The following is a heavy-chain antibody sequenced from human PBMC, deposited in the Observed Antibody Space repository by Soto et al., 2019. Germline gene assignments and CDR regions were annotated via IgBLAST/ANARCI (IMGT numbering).Heavy chain of an antibody. J-gene: IGHJ4*02. CDR2: ISYDGSDK. CDR1: GFTFSSYA. D-gene: IGHD6-13*01. Sequence: GGSLRLSCAASGFTFSSYAMDWVRQAPGKGLEWVAVISYDGSDKYYADSVKGRFTISRDNSKNTLYLQMNSLRVEDTAVYYSGAGQYFSDYWGQGTLVTVSS. V-gene: IGHV3-30*04. CDR3: GAGQYFSDY.